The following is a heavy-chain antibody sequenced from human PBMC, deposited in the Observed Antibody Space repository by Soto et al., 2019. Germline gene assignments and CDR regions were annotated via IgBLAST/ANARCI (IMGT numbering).Heavy chain of an antibody. CDR3: VRDVGGSGWFAP. CDR2: IYSSGTT. CDR1: DGSMNSDSSY. J-gene: IGHJ5*02. V-gene: IGHV4-39*07. Sequence: QLQLQESGPGLVKPSETLSLTCRVSDGSMNSDSSYWGWIRQPPGKGLEWIGRIYSSGTTNYNPSLKSRVTMSVDMSKSQFSLNVRSVTAADTAVYYCVRDVGGSGWFAPWGQGTLVTVS.